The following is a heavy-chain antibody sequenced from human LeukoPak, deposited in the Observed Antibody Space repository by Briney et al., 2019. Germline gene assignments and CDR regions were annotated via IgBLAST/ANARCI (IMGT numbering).Heavy chain of an antibody. CDR2: IIPIFGTA. D-gene: IGHD3-3*01. J-gene: IGHJ6*03. V-gene: IGHV1-69*13. Sequence: SVKVSRKASGGTFSSYAISWVRQAPGQGLEWMGGIIPIFGTANYAQKFQGRVTITADESTSTAYMELSSLRSEDTAVYYCARTITIFGVVTPYYMDVWGKGTTVTVSS. CDR3: ARTITIFGVVTPYYMDV. CDR1: GGTFSSYA.